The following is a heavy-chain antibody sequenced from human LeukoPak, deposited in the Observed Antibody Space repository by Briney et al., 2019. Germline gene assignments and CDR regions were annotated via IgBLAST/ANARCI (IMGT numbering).Heavy chain of an antibody. CDR3: ARDRGKYTGNYHFDY. CDR2: ISSSGSTI. J-gene: IGHJ4*02. V-gene: IGHV3-48*04. D-gene: IGHD1-26*01. CDR1: GFRFSSYW. Sequence: GGSLRLSCAASGFRFSSYWMSWVRQAPGKGLEWVSYISSSGSTIYYADSVKGRFTISRDNAKNSLYLQMNSLRAEDTAVYYCARDRGKYTGNYHFDYWGQGTLVTVSS.